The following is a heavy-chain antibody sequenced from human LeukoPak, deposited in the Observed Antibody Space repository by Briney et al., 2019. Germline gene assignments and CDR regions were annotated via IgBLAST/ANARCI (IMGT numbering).Heavy chain of an antibody. Sequence: TSETLSLTCAVYGGSFSGYYWSWIRQPPGKGLEWIGEINHSGSTNYNPSLKSRVTISVDTSKNQFSLKLSSVTAADTAVYYCARGFYYGSGRLNWFDPWGQGTLVTVSS. CDR2: INHSGST. J-gene: IGHJ5*02. CDR1: GGSFSGYY. CDR3: ARGFYYGSGRLNWFDP. D-gene: IGHD3-10*01. V-gene: IGHV4-34*01.